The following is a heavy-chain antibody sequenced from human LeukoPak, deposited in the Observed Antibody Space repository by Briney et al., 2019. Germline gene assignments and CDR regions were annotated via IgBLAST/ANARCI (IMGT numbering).Heavy chain of an antibody. CDR2: INPNSGGT. CDR3: ARDLTVTTVYYYGMDV. D-gene: IGHD4-17*01. V-gene: IGHV1-2*02. Sequence: AASVKVSCKASGYTFTGYYMHWVRQAPRQGLEWMGWINPNSGGTNYAQKFQGRVTMTRDTSISTAYMELSRLRSDDTAVYYCARDLTVTTVYYYGMDVWGQGTTVTVSS. CDR1: GYTFTGYY. J-gene: IGHJ6*02.